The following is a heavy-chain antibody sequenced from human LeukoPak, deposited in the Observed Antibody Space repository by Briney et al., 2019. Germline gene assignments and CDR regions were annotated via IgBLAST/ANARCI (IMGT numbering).Heavy chain of an antibody. Sequence: PGGSLRLSCAASGFIFSDVYMSWIRQAPGRGLEWISYIDFAGSTKYFAASVRGRFDISRDNANSLVYLHMNSLRAEDTAVYYCARGLKYYYDSSGYYGGDYWGQGALVAVSS. V-gene: IGHV3-11*01. CDR2: IDFAGSTK. J-gene: IGHJ4*02. CDR1: GFIFSDVY. CDR3: ARGLKYYYDSSGYYGGDY. D-gene: IGHD3-22*01.